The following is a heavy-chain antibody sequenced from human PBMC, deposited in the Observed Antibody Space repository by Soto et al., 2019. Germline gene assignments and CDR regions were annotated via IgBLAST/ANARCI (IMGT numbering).Heavy chain of an antibody. CDR2: ISAYNGNT. V-gene: IGHV1-18*01. J-gene: IGHJ4*02. Sequence: QVQLVQSGAEVKKPGASVKVSCKASGYTFTSYGISWVRQAPGQGLEWMGWISAYNGNTNYAQKLQGRVTMTTDTSTSTAYMELRSLRSDDTAVYYCARDQPQYYYDSSGYFDNWGQGTLVTVSS. CDR3: ARDQPQYYYDSSGYFDN. CDR1: GYTFTSYG. D-gene: IGHD3-22*01.